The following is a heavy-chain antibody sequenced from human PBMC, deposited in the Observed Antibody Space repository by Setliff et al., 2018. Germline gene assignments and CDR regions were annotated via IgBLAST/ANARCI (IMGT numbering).Heavy chain of an antibody. Sequence: ASVKVSCKTSGFVFITYAITWVRQAPGQGLEWMGTTNPNDGYTIYAPAFQGRVAMTTDTSTGTAYMELSGLTSADTAIYYCIVNMVRPVTGLDSWGPGTLVTVSS. J-gene: IGHJ4*02. CDR2: TNPNDGYT. CDR3: IVNMVRPVTGLDS. V-gene: IGHV1-18*01. CDR1: GFVFITYA. D-gene: IGHD2-15*01.